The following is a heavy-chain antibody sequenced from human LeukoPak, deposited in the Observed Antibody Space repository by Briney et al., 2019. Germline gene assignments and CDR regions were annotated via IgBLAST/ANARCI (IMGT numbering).Heavy chain of an antibody. CDR3: VRRLSGSYLFFDY. Sequence: GESLKISYKGSGYSFTSYWIGWVRQMPGIGLEWMGIIYPGDSDTRYSPSFQGQVTISADKSISTAYLQWSSLKASDTAMYYCVRRLSGSYLFFDYWGQGTLVTVSS. V-gene: IGHV5-51*01. D-gene: IGHD1-26*01. CDR1: GYSFTSYW. CDR2: IYPGDSDT. J-gene: IGHJ4*02.